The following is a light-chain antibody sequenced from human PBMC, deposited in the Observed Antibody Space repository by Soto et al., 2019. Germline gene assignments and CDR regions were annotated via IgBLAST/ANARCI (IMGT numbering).Light chain of an antibody. CDR2: SNN. CDR3: AAWDDSLNGVV. CDR1: SFNIGSNT. V-gene: IGLV1-44*01. J-gene: IGLJ2*01. Sequence: QSVLTQPPSASGTPGQRVSISCSGSSFNIGSNTANWYQQLPGTAPKLLIYSNNQRPSGVPDRFSGSKSGTSASLAISGLQSEDEADYYCAAWDDSLNGVVFGGGTKLTVL.